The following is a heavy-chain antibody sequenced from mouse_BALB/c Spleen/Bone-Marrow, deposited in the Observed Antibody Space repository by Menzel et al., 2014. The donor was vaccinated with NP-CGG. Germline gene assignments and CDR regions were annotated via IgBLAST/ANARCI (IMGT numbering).Heavy chain of an antibody. J-gene: IGHJ3*01. Sequence: EVKLEESGGGLVKPGGSLKLSCAASGFTFSNYAMSWVRQSPEKRLEWVAEISSGGSYTYYPDTVTGRFTISRDNAKKTLYLEMSSLRSEDTAMYYCARDGGGYFSRFAYWGQGTLVTVSA. CDR2: ISSGGSYT. D-gene: IGHD2-3*01. CDR3: ARDGGGYFSRFAY. CDR1: GFTFSNYA. V-gene: IGHV5-9-4*01.